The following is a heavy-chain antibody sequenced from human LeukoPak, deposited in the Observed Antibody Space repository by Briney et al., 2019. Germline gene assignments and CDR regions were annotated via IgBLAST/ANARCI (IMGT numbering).Heavy chain of an antibody. D-gene: IGHD6-13*01. CDR2: ISGSGGST. J-gene: IGHJ4*02. CDR3: ARDRPGYTSSWYSPFDY. Sequence: QSGGSLRLSCAASGFTFSSYAMSWVPQAPGKGLEWVSTISGSGGSTYYADSVKGRFTISRDNAKNSLYLQMNRLRADDTAVYYCARDRPGYTSSWYSPFDYWGQGTLVTVSS. CDR1: GFTFSSYA. V-gene: IGHV3-23*01.